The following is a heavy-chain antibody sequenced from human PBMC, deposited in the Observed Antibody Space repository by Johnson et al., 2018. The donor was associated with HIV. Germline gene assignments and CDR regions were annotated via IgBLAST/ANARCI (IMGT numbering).Heavy chain of an antibody. J-gene: IGHJ3*02. CDR1: GFTVSSNY. CDR2: IYSGGST. V-gene: IGHV3-66*02. CDR3: ARVSLGGWEVRGDVLDI. Sequence: VQLVESGGDVVRPGGSLRLSCAASGFTVSSNYMSWVRQAPGKGLEWVSVIYSGGSTYYADSVKGRFTISRDNSKNTLYLQMNSLRPEDTAVYYCARVSLGGWEVRGDVLDIWGQGTMVTVSS. D-gene: IGHD1-26*01.